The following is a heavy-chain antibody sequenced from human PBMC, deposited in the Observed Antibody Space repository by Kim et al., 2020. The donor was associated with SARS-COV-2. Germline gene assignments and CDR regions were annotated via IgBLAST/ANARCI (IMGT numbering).Heavy chain of an antibody. J-gene: IGHJ4*02. CDR2: IYHSGST. Sequence: SETLSLTCAVSGGSISSSNWWSWVRQPPGKGLEWIGEIYHSGSTNYNPSLKSRVTISVDKSKNQFSLKLSSVTAADTAVYYCATASGGSRNYHPQDQYYFDYWGQGTLVTVSS. D-gene: IGHD2-15*01. V-gene: IGHV4-4*02. CDR3: ATASGGSRNYHPQDQYYFDY. CDR1: GGSISSSNW.